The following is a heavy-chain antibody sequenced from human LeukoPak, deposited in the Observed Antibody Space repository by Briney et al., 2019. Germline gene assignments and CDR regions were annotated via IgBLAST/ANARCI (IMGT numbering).Heavy chain of an antibody. CDR1: GGSISRSSYY. CDR2: IYYSGST. J-gene: IGHJ4*02. V-gene: IGHV4-39*01. CDR3: ASLQWELLNY. Sequence: PSETLSLTCTVSGGSISRSSYYWGWIRQPPGKGLEWIGNIYYSGSTYYNPSLKSRATISVDTSKNQFSLKLSSVTAADTAVYYCASLQWELLNYWGQGTLVTVSS. D-gene: IGHD1-26*01.